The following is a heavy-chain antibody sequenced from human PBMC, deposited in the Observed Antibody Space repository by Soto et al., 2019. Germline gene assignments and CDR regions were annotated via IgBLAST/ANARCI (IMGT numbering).Heavy chain of an antibody. CDR3: ASDKRHNLPTVILGYFDN. Sequence: GGSLRLSYAASGFTFSSFAMHWVRKAPGKGLEWVTVISYDGNNKYYADSVKGRFTISRDNSKNTLFLQMSSLRAEDTAVYYCASDKRHNLPTVILGYFDNWGQGTLVTVSS. J-gene: IGHJ4*02. D-gene: IGHD4-17*01. CDR1: GFTFSSFA. V-gene: IGHV3-30-3*01. CDR2: ISYDGNNK.